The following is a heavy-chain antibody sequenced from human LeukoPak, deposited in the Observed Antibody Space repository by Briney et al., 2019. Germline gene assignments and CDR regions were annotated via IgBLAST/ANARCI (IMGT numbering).Heavy chain of an antibody. D-gene: IGHD3-10*01. Sequence: GRSLRLSCAASGFTFSSYWMSWVRQAPGKGLEWVANIKQDGSEKYYVDSVKGRFTISRDNAKNSLYLQMNSLRAEDTAVYYYAREPYYYGSGSYYFDYWGQGTLVTVSS. J-gene: IGHJ4*02. V-gene: IGHV3-7*01. CDR2: IKQDGSEK. CDR1: GFTFSSYW. CDR3: AREPYYYGSGSYYFDY.